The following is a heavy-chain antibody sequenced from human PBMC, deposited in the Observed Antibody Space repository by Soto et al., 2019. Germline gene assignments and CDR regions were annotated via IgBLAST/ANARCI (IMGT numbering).Heavy chain of an antibody. V-gene: IGHV3-23*01. D-gene: IGHD6-19*01. CDR2: ISGSGGST. CDR1: GFTFSSYA. J-gene: IGHJ3*02. CDR3: AKDTLIAVAGFHDAFDI. Sequence: GGSLRLSCAASGFTFSSYAMSWVRQAPGKGLEWVSAISGSGGSTYYADSVKGRFTISRDNSKNTLYLQMNSLRAEDTAVYYCAKDTLIAVAGFHDAFDIWGQGTMVTVSS.